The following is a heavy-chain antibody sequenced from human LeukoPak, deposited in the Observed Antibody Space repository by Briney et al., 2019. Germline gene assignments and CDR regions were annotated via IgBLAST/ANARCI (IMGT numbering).Heavy chain of an antibody. D-gene: IGHD2-2*01. J-gene: IGHJ4*02. CDR2: ISSGDSTM. Sequence: GGSLRLSCVASRFTFSSYEMNWVRQAPGKGLEWVSYISSGDSTMYYADSVKGRFTISRDNAKNSLYLQMNSLRAEDTAVYYCARGRYCTSNSCSPRRYYFDYWGQGTLVTVSS. V-gene: IGHV3-48*03. CDR1: RFTFSSYE. CDR3: ARGRYCTSNSCSPRRYYFDY.